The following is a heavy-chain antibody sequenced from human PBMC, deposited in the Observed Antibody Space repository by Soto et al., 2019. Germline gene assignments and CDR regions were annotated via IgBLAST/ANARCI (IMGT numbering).Heavy chain of an antibody. CDR2: ISYDGSNK. D-gene: IGHD3-3*01. CDR3: ANDFWSEYC. Sequence: PGGSLRLSCAASGFTFSSYGMHWVRQAPGKGLEWVAVISYDGSNKYYADSVKGRFTISRDNAKNSLYLQMNSLRAEDTAVYYCANDFWSEYCWGQGTLVTVSS. V-gene: IGHV3-30*18. J-gene: IGHJ4*02. CDR1: GFTFSSYG.